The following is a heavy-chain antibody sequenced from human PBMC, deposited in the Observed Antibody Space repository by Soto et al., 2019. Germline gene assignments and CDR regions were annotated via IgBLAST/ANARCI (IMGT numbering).Heavy chain of an antibody. V-gene: IGHV4-34*01. CDR3: ARGCVRSSRYGAYYSFFSSPA. J-gene: IGHJ5*02. CDR2: INHSGST. Sequence: PSETLSLTCAIYGGSFSGYYWSWIRQPPGKGLEWIGEINHSGSTNYNPSLKSRVTISVDTSKNQFSLKLSSVTAAATAVYYCARGCVRSSRYGAYYSFFSSPAWGPG. CDR1: GGSFSGYY. D-gene: IGHD6-13*01.